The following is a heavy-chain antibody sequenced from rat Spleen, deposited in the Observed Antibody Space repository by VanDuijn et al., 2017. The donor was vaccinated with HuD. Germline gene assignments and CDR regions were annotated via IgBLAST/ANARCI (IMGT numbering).Heavy chain of an antibody. D-gene: IGHD1-1*01. Sequence: EVQLVESGGGLVQPGRSLKLSCAASGFTFSDYYMAWVRQAPTKGLEWVATISYDGSSTYYRDSVKGRFTISRDNAKSTLYLQMNSLRSEDTATYYCTRVTAARFDYWGQGVMVTVSS. CDR3: TRVTAARFDY. CDR1: GFTFSDYY. V-gene: IGHV5S10*01. CDR2: ISYDGSST. J-gene: IGHJ2*01.